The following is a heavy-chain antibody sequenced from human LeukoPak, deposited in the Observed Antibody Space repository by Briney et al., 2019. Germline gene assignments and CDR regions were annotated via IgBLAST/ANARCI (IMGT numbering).Heavy chain of an antibody. J-gene: IGHJ4*02. Sequence: PGGSLRLSCAASGFTFSTYTMHWVRQAPGKGLEWVAVISYDGNSEYYADSVKGRFTISRDSSMNTLYLQMNSLRAEDTAVYYCAKDRNDFWSGSYFDYWGQGTLVTVSS. V-gene: IGHV3-30-3*01. D-gene: IGHD3-3*01. CDR2: ISYDGNSE. CDR1: GFTFSTYT. CDR3: AKDRNDFWSGSYFDY.